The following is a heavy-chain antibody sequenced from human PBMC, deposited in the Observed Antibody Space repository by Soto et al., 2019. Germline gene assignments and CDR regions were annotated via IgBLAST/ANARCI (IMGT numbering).Heavy chain of an antibody. Sequence: GGSLRLSCSASGFTFSSYAMHWVRQAPGKGLEYVSGVRGNGDPPFYADSVKGRFTISRDNSKNTLYLQISSLSADDTAVYYCVKSRGGNNFDFFDWGQGALVTVSS. CDR3: VKSRGGNNFDFFD. J-gene: IGHJ4*02. CDR1: GFTFSSYA. D-gene: IGHD5-12*01. V-gene: IGHV3-64D*06. CDR2: VRGNGDPP.